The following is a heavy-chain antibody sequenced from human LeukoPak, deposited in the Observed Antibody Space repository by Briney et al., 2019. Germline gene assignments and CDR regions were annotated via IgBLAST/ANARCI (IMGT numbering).Heavy chain of an antibody. Sequence: GGPLRLSCAASGFTFSSYSMTGVRQAPGKGLEWVAVIWYDGSNKYYAVSVKGRFTISRDNSKNTLYLQMNSLRAEDTAVYYCAREYYDSSGYYFGLDYWGQGTLVTVSS. CDR2: IWYDGSNK. V-gene: IGHV3-33*08. J-gene: IGHJ4*02. D-gene: IGHD3-22*01. CDR3: AREYYDSSGYYFGLDY. CDR1: GFTFSSYS.